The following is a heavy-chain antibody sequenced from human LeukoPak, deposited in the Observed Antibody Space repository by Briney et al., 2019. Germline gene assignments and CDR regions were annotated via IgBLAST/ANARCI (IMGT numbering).Heavy chain of an antibody. CDR2: INHSGST. D-gene: IGHD2-2*01. V-gene: IGHV4-34*01. CDR1: GGSFSGYY. Sequence: SETLSLTCAVYGGSFSGYYWSWIRQPPGKGLEWIGEINHSGSTNYNPSLKSRVTTSVDTSKNQFSLKLSSVTAADTAVYYCARVGYCSSTSCSHFDYWGQGTLVTVSS. CDR3: ARVGYCSSTSCSHFDY. J-gene: IGHJ4*02.